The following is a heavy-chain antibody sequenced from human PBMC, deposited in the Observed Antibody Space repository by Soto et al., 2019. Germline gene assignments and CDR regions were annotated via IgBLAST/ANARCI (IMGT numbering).Heavy chain of an antibody. CDR1: GVTFSSYA. D-gene: IGHD3-22*01. CDR3: ASGTMIVVVTPYYYYGMDV. Sequence: SVKVSCKASGVTFSSYAISWVRQAPGQGLEWMGGIIPIFGTANYAQKFQGRVTITADESTSTAYMELSSLRSEDTAVYYCASGTMIVVVTPYYYYGMDVWGQGTTVTVSS. J-gene: IGHJ6*02. CDR2: IIPIFGTA. V-gene: IGHV1-69*13.